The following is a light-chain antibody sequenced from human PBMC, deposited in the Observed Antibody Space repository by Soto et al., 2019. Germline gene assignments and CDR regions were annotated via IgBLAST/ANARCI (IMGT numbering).Light chain of an antibody. CDR3: CSPAPESTYL. CDR2: KGT. CDR1: SSDVGAYNS. J-gene: IGLJ1*01. Sequence: QSALAQPASVSGSPGQSITISCTGTSSDVGAYNSVSRYQQHPHRAPQVIIYKGTQRPSGVSNRYSGSTSGNAASLTISALQTDDEADYFFCSPAPESTYLCGTGTKHTVL. V-gene: IGLV2-23*01.